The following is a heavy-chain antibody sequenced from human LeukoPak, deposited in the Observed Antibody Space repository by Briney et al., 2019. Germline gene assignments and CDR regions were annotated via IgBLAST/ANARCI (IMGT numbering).Heavy chain of an antibody. Sequence: GGSLRLSCAASGFTFNTFWMTWVRQAPGKGLEWVATIQPDGSGKYYLDSVRGRFTVSRDNTQNSLYLQMNSLRPEDTAVYSCARGMLLPSPSWHINYGMGVWGQGTTVTVSS. V-gene: IGHV3-7*01. J-gene: IGHJ6*02. CDR1: GFTFNTFW. CDR2: IQPDGSGK. D-gene: IGHD2-8*01. CDR3: ARGMLLPSPSWHINYGMGV.